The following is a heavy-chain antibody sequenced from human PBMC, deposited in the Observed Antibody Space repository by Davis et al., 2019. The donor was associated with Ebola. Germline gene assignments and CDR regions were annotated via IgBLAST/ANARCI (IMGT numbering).Heavy chain of an antibody. CDR1: GFTFRNYG. D-gene: IGHD3-22*01. CDR3: ARTYYYDSRGYRNAFDI. J-gene: IGHJ3*02. V-gene: IGHV3-33*08. Sequence: GGSLRLSCAASGFTFRNYGMNWVRQAPGKGLEWVATIWFEGGSYTFYADSVKGRFTISRDNSKSTLFLHMNTLRAEDTAVYYCARTYYYDSRGYRNAFDIWGQGTMVTVSS. CDR2: IWFEGGSYT.